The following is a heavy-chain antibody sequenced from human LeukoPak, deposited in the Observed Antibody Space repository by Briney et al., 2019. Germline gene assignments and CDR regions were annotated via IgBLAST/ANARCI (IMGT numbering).Heavy chain of an antibody. J-gene: IGHJ4*02. CDR1: GGSISSYSFY. Sequence: PAETLSLTCAVSGGSISSYSFYWGWIRQPPGKGLEWIGTISYSGNTYYNPSLKSRVTISGDTSKNQFALKLSSVTAADTAVYYCARQPIVIEPAALSFWGQGTLVTVSS. CDR2: ISYSGNT. V-gene: IGHV4-39*01. D-gene: IGHD2/OR15-2a*01. CDR3: ARQPIVIEPAALSF.